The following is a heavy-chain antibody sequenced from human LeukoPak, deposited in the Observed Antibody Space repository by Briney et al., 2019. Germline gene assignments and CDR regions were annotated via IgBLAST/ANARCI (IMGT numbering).Heavy chain of an antibody. CDR3: ARDRGLDGSDQLDS. D-gene: IGHD3-10*01. CDR2: INSNGDT. J-gene: IGHJ5*01. Sequence: TSETLSLTCTVSGGSIGSYHWIWIRQPAGKGLEWIGRINSNGDTVYNPSLKSRATMSLDMTNNQFSLKLSSVTAADTAVYYCARDRGLDGSDQLDSWGPGTLVTVSS. CDR1: GGSIGSYH. V-gene: IGHV4-4*07.